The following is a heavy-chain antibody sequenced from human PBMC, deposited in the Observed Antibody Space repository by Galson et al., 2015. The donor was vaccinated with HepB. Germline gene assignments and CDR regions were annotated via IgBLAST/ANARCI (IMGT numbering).Heavy chain of an antibody. CDR3: ARAPKGGLFDY. D-gene: IGHD1-26*01. Sequence: SLRLSCAASGFTFSSYSMHWVRQAPGKGLEWVSYISSSSSTIYYADSVKGRFTISRDNAKNSLYLQMNSLRAEDTAVYYCARAPKGGLFDYWGQGTLVTVSS. J-gene: IGHJ4*02. CDR1: GFTFSSYS. V-gene: IGHV3-48*01. CDR2: ISSSSSTI.